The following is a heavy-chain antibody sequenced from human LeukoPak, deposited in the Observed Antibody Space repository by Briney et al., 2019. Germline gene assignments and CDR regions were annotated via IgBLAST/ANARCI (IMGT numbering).Heavy chain of an antibody. D-gene: IGHD6-19*01. J-gene: IGHJ4*02. V-gene: IGHV3-23*01. CDR1: GFTFSSYA. Sequence: GGSLRLSCAASGFTFSSYAMSWVRQAPGKGLEWVSAISGSGGSTYYADSVKGRFTISRDNAKNSLYLQMNSLRAEDTAVYYCARGLTIIAVAGRDDYWGQGTLVTVSS. CDR3: ARGLTIIAVAGRDDY. CDR2: ISGSGGST.